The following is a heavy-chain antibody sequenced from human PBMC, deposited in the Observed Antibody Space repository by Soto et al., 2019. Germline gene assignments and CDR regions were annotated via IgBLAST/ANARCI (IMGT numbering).Heavy chain of an antibody. D-gene: IGHD3-10*01. CDR3: DV. V-gene: IGHV1-8*01. CDR2: MNAKSGDT. Sequence: ASVKVSCKASGYTFSDFDINWLRQASGQGPEWMGWMNAKSGDTFFPQRFQGKFNMTWDTSLSTAYTAVYYCAREGGGDHGLDVWGQGTTVTVSS. J-gene: IGHJ6*02. CDR1: GYTFSDFD.